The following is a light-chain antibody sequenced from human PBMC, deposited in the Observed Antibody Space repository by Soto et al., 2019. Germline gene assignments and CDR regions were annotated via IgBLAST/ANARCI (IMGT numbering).Light chain of an antibody. V-gene: IGLV2-8*01. CDR3: SSYAGSNNLL. Sequence: QPVLTQPPSASGSPGQSVTISCTGTSSDVGGYNYVSWYQQHPGKAPKLMIYEVSKRPSGVPDRFSGSKSGNTASLTVSGLQAEDEADYYCSSYAGSNNLLFGTGTKVTVL. CDR2: EVS. J-gene: IGLJ1*01. CDR1: SSDVGGYNY.